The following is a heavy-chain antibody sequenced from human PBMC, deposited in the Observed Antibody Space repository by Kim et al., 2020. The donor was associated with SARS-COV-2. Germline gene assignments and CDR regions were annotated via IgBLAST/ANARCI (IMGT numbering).Heavy chain of an antibody. CDR2: IRSKAYGGTT. CDR1: GFTFGDYA. J-gene: IGHJ4*02. V-gene: IGHV3-49*03. Sequence: GGSLRLSCTASGFTFGDYAMSWFRQAPGKGLEWVGFIRSKAYGGTTEYAASVKGRFTISRDDSKSIAYLQMNSLKTEDTAVYYCTRDLNGVGYCSGGSCYSFAYWGQGTLVTVSS. D-gene: IGHD2-15*01. CDR3: TRDLNGVGYCSGGSCYSFAY.